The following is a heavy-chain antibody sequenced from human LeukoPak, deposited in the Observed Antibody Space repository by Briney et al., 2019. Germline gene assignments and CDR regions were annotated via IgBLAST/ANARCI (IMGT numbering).Heavy chain of an antibody. V-gene: IGHV1-2*02. D-gene: IGHD3-22*01. CDR3: AAGPVYDYFEF. J-gene: IGHJ4*02. CDR1: EYSFTDYY. Sequence: ASVMVSCKASEYSFTDYYIHWVRQAPGQGLEWMGWINPNSGGTNSAQKFQVRITLTRDTSISTAYMELSRLRSDDTAVYYCAAGPVYDYFEFWGQGTLVTVSS. CDR2: INPNSGGT.